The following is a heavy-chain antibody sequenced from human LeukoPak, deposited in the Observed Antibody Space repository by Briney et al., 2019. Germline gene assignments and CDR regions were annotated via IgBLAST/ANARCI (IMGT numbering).Heavy chain of an antibody. D-gene: IGHD4-23*01. CDR3: AYGGNSGTFDV. CDR1: GGSVSSGSYY. Sequence: PSETLSLTCTVSGGSVSSGSYYWSWIRQPPGKGLEWIGYIYYSGSANYNPSLKSRVTMSVDMSKNQLSLKLRSVTAADTAVYYCAYGGNSGTFDVWGQGTMVTVSS. V-gene: IGHV4-61*01. CDR2: IYYSGSA. J-gene: IGHJ3*01.